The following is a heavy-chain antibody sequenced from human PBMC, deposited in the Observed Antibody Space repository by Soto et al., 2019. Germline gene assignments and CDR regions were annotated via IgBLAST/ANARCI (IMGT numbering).Heavy chain of an antibody. J-gene: IGHJ4*02. CDR2: IWYDGSNK. V-gene: IGHV3-33*01. D-gene: IGHD4-17*01. CDR3: ARDLTLMPNAEMTTVVTMVLEY. Sequence: QVQLVESGGGVVQPGRSLRLSCAASGFTFSSYGMHWVRQAPGKGLEWVAVIWYDGSNKYYADSVKGRFTISRDNSKNTLYLQMNSLRAEDTAVYYCARDLTLMPNAEMTTVVTMVLEYWGQGTLVTVSS. CDR1: GFTFSSYG.